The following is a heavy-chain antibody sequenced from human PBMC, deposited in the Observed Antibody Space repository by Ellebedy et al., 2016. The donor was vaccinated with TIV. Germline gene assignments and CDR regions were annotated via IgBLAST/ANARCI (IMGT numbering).Heavy chain of an antibody. V-gene: IGHV1-2*02. Sequence: ASVKVSXKASGYTFTGYYMHWVRQAPGQGLEWMGWINPNSGGTNYAQKFQGRVTMTRDTSISTAYMELSRLRSDDTAVYYCASQYSGYDGGAFDIWGQGTMVTVSS. J-gene: IGHJ3*02. D-gene: IGHD5-12*01. CDR2: INPNSGGT. CDR3: ASQYSGYDGGAFDI. CDR1: GYTFTGYY.